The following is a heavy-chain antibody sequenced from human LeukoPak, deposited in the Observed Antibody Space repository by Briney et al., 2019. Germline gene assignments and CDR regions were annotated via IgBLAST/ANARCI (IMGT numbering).Heavy chain of an antibody. J-gene: IGHJ5*02. V-gene: IGHV3-23*01. CDR1: GFTFSSYA. D-gene: IGHD2-8*01. CDR2: ISGSGGST. Sequence: QPGGSLRLSCAASGFTFSSYAMSWVRQAPGKGLEWVSAISGSGGSTYYADSVKGRFTISRDNSKNTLYLQMNSLRAEDTAVYYCAKAVNIVLRGGPLRFDPWGQGTLVSVSS. CDR3: AKAVNIVLRGGPLRFDP.